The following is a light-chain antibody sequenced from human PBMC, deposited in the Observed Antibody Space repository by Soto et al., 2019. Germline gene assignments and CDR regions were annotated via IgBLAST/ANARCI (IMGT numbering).Light chain of an antibody. CDR2: EVS. CDR1: SSDVGGYNF. V-gene: IGLV2-8*01. Sequence: SALTQPPSASGSPGQSVTISCTGTSSDVGGYNFVSWYQQHPGKVPKTMIYEVSKRPSGVPDRFSGSKSGNTASLTVSGLQAEDEADYYCSSFGGGNKVLFGGGTKLTVL. J-gene: IGLJ3*02. CDR3: SSFGGGNKVL.